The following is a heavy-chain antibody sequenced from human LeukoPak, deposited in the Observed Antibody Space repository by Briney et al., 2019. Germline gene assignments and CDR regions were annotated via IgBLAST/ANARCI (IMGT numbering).Heavy chain of an antibody. CDR1: GGTFSSYA. CDR3: ARAEAAGTWRGYYYYYMDV. Sequence: SVKVSCKASGGTFSSYAISWVRQAPGQGLEWMGGIIPIFGTANYAQKFQGRVTITADESTSTAYMELSSLRSEDTAVYYCARAEAAGTWRGYYYYYMDVWGKGTTVTVSS. CDR2: IIPIFGTA. V-gene: IGHV1-69*13. J-gene: IGHJ6*03. D-gene: IGHD6-13*01.